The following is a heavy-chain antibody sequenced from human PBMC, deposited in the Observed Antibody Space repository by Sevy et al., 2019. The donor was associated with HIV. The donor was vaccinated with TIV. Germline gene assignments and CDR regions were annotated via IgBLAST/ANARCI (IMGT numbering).Heavy chain of an antibody. CDR2: IYYNGHI. Sequence: SETLSLTCTVSGGSITSLYWNWIRQPPGKGLEWIANIYYNGHINYNPSLKSRVTLSLDTSKNQLSLRLSSVTAADTAMYYCAGENAWGRGYSWGQGTLATVS. V-gene: IGHV4-59*08. J-gene: IGHJ4*02. D-gene: IGHD1-26*01. CDR3: AGENAWGRGYS. CDR1: GGSITSLY.